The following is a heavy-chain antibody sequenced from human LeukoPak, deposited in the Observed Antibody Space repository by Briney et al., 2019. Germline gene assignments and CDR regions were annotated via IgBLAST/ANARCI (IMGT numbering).Heavy chain of an antibody. V-gene: IGHV3-15*01. J-gene: IGHJ4*02. CDR2: IKSETDGGTT. D-gene: IGHD3-10*01. Sequence: PGGSLRLSCAASGFTFSHAWMSWVRQAPGKGLEWVGRIKSETDGGTTDYAAPVKGRFTISRDDSKNTLFLQMNSLKAEDTGVYYCTVVNYGSGSYPLGYWGQGTLVTVSS. CDR1: GFTFSHAW. CDR3: TVVNYGSGSYPLGY.